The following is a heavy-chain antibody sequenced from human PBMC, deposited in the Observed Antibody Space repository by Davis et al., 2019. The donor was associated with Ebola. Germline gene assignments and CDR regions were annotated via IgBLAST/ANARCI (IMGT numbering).Heavy chain of an antibody. V-gene: IGHV3-23*01. J-gene: IGHJ6*03. CDR3: AKVQQQLEGYYYYYMDV. Sequence: PGGSLRLSCAASGFTFSSYAMSWVRQAPGKGLEWVSAISGSGGSTYYADSVKGRFTISRDNSKNTLYLQMNSLRAEDTAVYYCAKVQQQLEGYYYYYMDVWGKGTTVTVSS. CDR2: ISGSGGST. CDR1: GFTFSSYA. D-gene: IGHD6-13*01.